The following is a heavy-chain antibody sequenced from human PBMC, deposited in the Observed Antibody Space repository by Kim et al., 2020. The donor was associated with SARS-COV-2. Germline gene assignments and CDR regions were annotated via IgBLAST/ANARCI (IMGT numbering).Heavy chain of an antibody. CDR2: VYDSGNT. CDR1: GDSFINYF. CDR3: VRDAGYYYGPRGYSVAAFDV. Sequence: SETLSLTCALSGDSFINYFWTWIRQPPGRGLEWIGHVYDSGNTNYNPSLKSRVAISLDRSNNHYSLKLDSVTAADTAMYYCVRDAGYYYGPRGYSVAAFDVWGPGTMVTVS. D-gene: IGHD3-22*01. J-gene: IGHJ3*01. V-gene: IGHV4-59*01.